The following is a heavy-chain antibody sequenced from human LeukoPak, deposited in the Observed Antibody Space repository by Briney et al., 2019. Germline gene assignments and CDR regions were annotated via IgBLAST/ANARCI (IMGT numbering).Heavy chain of an antibody. CDR3: VRDARYCPDV. V-gene: IGHV3-7*01. CDR1: GFTFSSYW. D-gene: IGHD2-8*02. J-gene: IGHJ6*02. CDR2: IKQDGSEK. Sequence: GGSLRLSCAASGFTFSSYWMRWVRQAPGKGLEWVANIKQDGSEKNYVDSVKGRFTISRDNTKNTLYLQMNSLRAEDTAIYYCVRDARYCPDVWGQGTTVTVSS.